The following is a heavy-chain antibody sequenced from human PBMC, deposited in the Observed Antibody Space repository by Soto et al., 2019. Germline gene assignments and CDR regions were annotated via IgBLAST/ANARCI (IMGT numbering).Heavy chain of an antibody. CDR1: GESITSLGYY. J-gene: IGHJ4*02. CDR3: TRGDY. CDR2: VSYTGST. Sequence: QVHLQESGPGLVKPSQTLSLACSVSGESITSLGYYWTWVRQPPGKGLEWIGFVSYTGSTFYNSALRSRVTISRHTSQNQFFLDVQYVTVADTAMYFCTRGDYWGQGVLVTVSS. V-gene: IGHV4-31*03.